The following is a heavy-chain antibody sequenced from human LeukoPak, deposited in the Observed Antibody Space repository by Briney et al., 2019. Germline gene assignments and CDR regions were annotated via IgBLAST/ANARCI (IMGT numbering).Heavy chain of an antibody. V-gene: IGHV3-30*02. CDR1: GFTFSSYG. CDR2: IRYDGSNK. Sequence: PGGSLRLSCAASGFTFSSYGMHWVRQAPGKGLEWVAFIRYDGSNKYYADSVKGRFTISRDNSKNTLYLQMNSLRAEDTAVYYCAKGPHPSLTTHSLGFDYWGQGTLVTVSS. D-gene: IGHD3-3*01. J-gene: IGHJ4*02. CDR3: AKGPHPSLTTHSLGFDY.